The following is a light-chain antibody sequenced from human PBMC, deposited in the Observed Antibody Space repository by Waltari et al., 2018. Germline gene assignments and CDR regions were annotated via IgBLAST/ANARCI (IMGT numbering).Light chain of an antibody. CDR1: QSVFLSSNNKNY. Sequence: VMTQSPDSLAVSLGERATLTCRSTQSVFLSSNNKNYVAWYQHKPGQTPKLLIYWESIREAGVPDRFTGSGSGTQFTLTISSLQAEDVAVYFCLQYFDVPQTFGQGTKLEI. CDR3: LQYFDVPQT. J-gene: IGKJ2*01. V-gene: IGKV4-1*01. CDR2: WES.